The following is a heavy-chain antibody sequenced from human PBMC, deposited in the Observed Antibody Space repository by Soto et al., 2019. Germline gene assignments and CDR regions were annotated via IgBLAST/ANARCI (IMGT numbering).Heavy chain of an antibody. V-gene: IGHV6-1*01. J-gene: IGHJ6*02. Sequence: SQPLSLTCSISGDSVSSKSAAWNWISQSPSRGLEWLGRTYYRSKWNNDYALSVKSRITINPDTPKNQFSLHLYSVTPEDTAVYYCTGITSFRGMDVWGQGTPVTSP. D-gene: IGHD3-10*01. CDR3: TGITSFRGMDV. CDR2: TYYRSKWNN. CDR1: GDSVSSKSAA.